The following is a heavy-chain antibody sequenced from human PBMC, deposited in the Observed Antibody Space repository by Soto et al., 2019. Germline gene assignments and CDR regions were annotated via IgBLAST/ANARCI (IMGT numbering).Heavy chain of an antibody. CDR1: GLTLSNVW. Sequence: GGSLRLSCAASGLTLSNVWMSWVRPAPGKGLEWVGRIRSIADGGTTDYPAPVRGRFTVSRDDSKNTLYLQMNSLKTEDTAVNYCTTDWGGEYQFAWWGQGTRVTVSS. CDR3: TTDWGGEYQFAW. CDR2: IRSIADGGTT. J-gene: IGHJ4*02. V-gene: IGHV3-15*05. D-gene: IGHD2-2*01.